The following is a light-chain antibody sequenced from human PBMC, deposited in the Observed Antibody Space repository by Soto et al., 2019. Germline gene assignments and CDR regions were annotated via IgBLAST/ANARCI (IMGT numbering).Light chain of an antibody. CDR1: QSIRSLY. V-gene: IGKV3-20*01. Sequence: VLTQYPDTLSLSPGQKVTLSCRASQSIRSLYLSCYQNPRDHPPRLLIYAVTKRATGVPDRFSGSGAATYFTIIISRLEHEYFAVYYCQQYGFPPQTFGEGSKVGIK. J-gene: IGKJ4*02. CDR3: QQYGFPPQT. CDR2: AVT.